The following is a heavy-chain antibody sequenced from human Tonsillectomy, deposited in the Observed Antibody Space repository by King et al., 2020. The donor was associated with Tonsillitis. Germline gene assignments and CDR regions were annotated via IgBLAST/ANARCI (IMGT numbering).Heavy chain of an antibody. V-gene: IGHV4-39*01. D-gene: IGHD3-10*01. CDR3: ATRVVQLRGFGESDC. Sequence: QLQESGPGLVKPSETLSLTCTVSGGSISSSNYYWGWFRQPPGKGLEWIGSVYYRGRSHFNESLRSRVTLSVDSSKNQFSLRVTSVTTADTAVYFCATRVVQLRGFGESDCWGQGTLVTVSS. J-gene: IGHJ4*02. CDR1: GGSISSSNYY. CDR2: VYYRGRS.